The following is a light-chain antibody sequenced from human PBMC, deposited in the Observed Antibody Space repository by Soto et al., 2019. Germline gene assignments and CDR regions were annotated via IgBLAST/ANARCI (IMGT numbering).Light chain of an antibody. CDR3: QQYNNWPPMYT. J-gene: IGKJ2*01. V-gene: IGKV4-1*01. CDR2: WAS. CDR1: QSVLYSSNNKNY. Sequence: DIVMTQSPDSLAVSLGERATINCKSSQSVLYSSNNKNYLAWYQQKPGQPPKLLIYWASTRESGVPDRFSGSGSGTDFTLTISSLQAEDFAVYYCQQYNNWPPMYTFGQGTKLEIK.